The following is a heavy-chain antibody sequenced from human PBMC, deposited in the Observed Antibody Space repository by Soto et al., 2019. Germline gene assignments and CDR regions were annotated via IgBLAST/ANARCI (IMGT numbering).Heavy chain of an antibody. CDR1: GYTFTSYD. Sequence: QVQLVQSGAEVKKPGASVKVSCKASGYTFTSYDINWVRQATGQGLEWMGWMNPNSCNTGYAQKFQGRVTMTRITSISTAYRELSSLRSEDTAVYYCARTYERRVRWFDPWGQGTLVTVSS. CDR2: MNPNSCNT. D-gene: IGHD3-10*01. J-gene: IGHJ5*02. CDR3: ARTYERRVRWFDP. V-gene: IGHV1-8*01.